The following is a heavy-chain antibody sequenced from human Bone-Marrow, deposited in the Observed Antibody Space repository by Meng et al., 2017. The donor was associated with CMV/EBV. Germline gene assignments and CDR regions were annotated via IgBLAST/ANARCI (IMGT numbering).Heavy chain of an antibody. D-gene: IGHD5-24*01. CDR1: GFTFSSYW. J-gene: IGHJ6*02. Sequence: GGPLRLSCAASGFTFSSYWMTWVRQAPGKGLEWVANINQDGSEKYYVDSVKGRITISRDNDEKSLFLQMSSLRAEDTGVYFCARGGATQVRTYGMDVWGQGTTVTVSS. V-gene: IGHV3-7*01. CDR3: ARGGATQVRTYGMDV. CDR2: INQDGSEK.